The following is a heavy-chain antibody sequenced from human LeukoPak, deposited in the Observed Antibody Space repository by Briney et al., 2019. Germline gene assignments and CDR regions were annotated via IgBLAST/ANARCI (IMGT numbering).Heavy chain of an antibody. V-gene: IGHV3-13*01. Sequence: GGSLRLSCAASGFTFSSHDMHWVRQATGKGLEWVSAIGNAADTYYPGSVKGRFTISRENAKNSLYLQMNALRAGDTAVYFCAGGRGQIINYWGQGTLVTVSS. CDR2: IGNAADT. CDR3: AGGRGQIINY. CDR1: GFTFSSHD. J-gene: IGHJ4*02.